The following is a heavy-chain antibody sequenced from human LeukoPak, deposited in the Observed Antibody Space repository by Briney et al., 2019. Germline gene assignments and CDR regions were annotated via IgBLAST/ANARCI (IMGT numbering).Heavy chain of an antibody. J-gene: IGHJ4*02. CDR2: IRYDGSNK. D-gene: IGHD6-19*01. CDR1: GFTFSSYG. V-gene: IGHV3-30*02. Sequence: GGSLRLSCAASGFTFSSYGMHWVRQAPGKGLEWVAFIRYDGSNKYYADSVKGRFTISRDNSKNTLYLQMNSLRAEDTAVFYCAKDRPSSGWYKGYLPGDLNWGQGTLVTVSS. CDR3: AKDRPSSGWYKGYLPGDLN.